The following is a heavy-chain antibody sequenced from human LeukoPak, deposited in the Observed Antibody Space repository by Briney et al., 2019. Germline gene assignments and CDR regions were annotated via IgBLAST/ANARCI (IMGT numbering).Heavy chain of an antibody. Sequence: SETLSLTCTVDGGSISSSSYYWGWIRQPPGKGLEWIGSIYYSGSTYCNPSLKGRVTISVETSKSPFSLKLTSVTAADTAVYYCARQGRNCSGGSCRPNWFDPWGQGTLVTVSS. CDR1: GGSISSSSYY. D-gene: IGHD2-15*01. CDR2: IYYSGST. V-gene: IGHV4-39*01. CDR3: ARQGRNCSGGSCRPNWFDP. J-gene: IGHJ5*02.